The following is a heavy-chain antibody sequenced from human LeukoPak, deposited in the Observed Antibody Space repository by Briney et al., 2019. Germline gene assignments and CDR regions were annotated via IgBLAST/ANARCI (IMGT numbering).Heavy chain of an antibody. CDR2: ISYDGSNE. Sequence: GGSLRLSCAASGFTFSSYVMHWVRQAPGKGLEWVAIISYDGSNEYYADSVKGRFTISRDNSRNTLYLQMNSLRAEDTAVYYCARHLLWFGELSGGFDYWGQGTLVTVSS. D-gene: IGHD3-10*01. V-gene: IGHV3-30*04. CDR1: GFTFSSYV. J-gene: IGHJ4*02. CDR3: ARHLLWFGELSGGFDY.